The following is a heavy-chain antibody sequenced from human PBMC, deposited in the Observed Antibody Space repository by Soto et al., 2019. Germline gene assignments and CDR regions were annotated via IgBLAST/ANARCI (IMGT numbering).Heavy chain of an antibody. J-gene: IGHJ4*02. D-gene: IGHD6-13*01. Sequence: EVHLLESGGGLVHPGESLRLSCGASGFTFSRCVMTWVRQAPGKGLDWVSTITDSNTGTFYADSVKGRFTISRDNSKNTMYLQMNNLRLEDTGVYYCAKGLINGRWYAEDWGQGTLVTVCS. CDR2: ITDSNTGT. CDR3: AKGLINGRWYAED. CDR1: GFTFSRCV. V-gene: IGHV3-23*01.